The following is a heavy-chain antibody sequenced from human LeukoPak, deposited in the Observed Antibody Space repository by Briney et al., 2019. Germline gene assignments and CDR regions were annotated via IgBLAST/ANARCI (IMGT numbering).Heavy chain of an antibody. CDR3: VRSYSYDSTGYWDY. V-gene: IGHV3-66*01. D-gene: IGHD3-22*01. CDR2: IYSSGST. Sequence: PGGSLRLSCAASGFTVSSKYMSWVRQAPGKGLEWVSVIYSSGSTYYADSVKGRFTISRDNSKNTLYLQMNSLRVEDTAVYYCVRSYSYDSTGYWDYWGQGTLVTVSS. J-gene: IGHJ4*02. CDR1: GFTVSSKY.